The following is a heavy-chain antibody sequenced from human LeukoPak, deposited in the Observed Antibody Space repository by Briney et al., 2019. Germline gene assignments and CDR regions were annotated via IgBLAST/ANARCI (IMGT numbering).Heavy chain of an antibody. J-gene: IGHJ3*02. D-gene: IGHD3-22*01. CDR3: ARAHYYDTSNYYYVLGAFDI. CDR2: IHYSGST. Sequence: SETLSLTCTVSGGSISSYLWSWIRQPPGEGLEWIGNIHYSGSTNYNPSLKSRVTISVDTSKNQFSLKLSSVTAADTAVYYCARAHYYDTSNYYYVLGAFDIWGQGTMVTVSS. CDR1: GGSISSYL. V-gene: IGHV4-59*01.